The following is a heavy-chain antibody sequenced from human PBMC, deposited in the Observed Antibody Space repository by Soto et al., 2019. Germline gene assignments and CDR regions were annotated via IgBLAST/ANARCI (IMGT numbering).Heavy chain of an antibody. Sequence: GGSLRLSCAASGFTFSSYAMHWVRQAPGKGLEWVAVISYDGSNKYYADSVKGRFTISRDNSKNTLYLQMNSLRAEDTAVYYCASLDKPILATPVYDAFDIWGQGTMVTVSS. D-gene: IGHD1-20*01. V-gene: IGHV3-30-3*01. J-gene: IGHJ3*02. CDR1: GFTFSSYA. CDR2: ISYDGSNK. CDR3: ASLDKPILATPVYDAFDI.